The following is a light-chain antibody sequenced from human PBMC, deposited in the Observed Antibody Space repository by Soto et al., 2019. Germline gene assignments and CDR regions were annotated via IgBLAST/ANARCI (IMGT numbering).Light chain of an antibody. CDR1: QRIDNF. CDR3: QKYNSGPRT. Sequence: DIQVAQSPSSLSASVGDRVTITCRASQRIDNFLAWYQQKPGKVPKLLIYAASTLESGVPSRFSASGSGIDFNLTISSLQPEDVETYYCQKYNSGPRTFGQGTKLEI. CDR2: AAS. V-gene: IGKV1-27*01. J-gene: IGKJ1*01.